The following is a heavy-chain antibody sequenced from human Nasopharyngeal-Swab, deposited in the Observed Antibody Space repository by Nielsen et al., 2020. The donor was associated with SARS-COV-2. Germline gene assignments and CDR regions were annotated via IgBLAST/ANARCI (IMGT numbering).Heavy chain of an antibody. CDR2: ISSSTTYI. D-gene: IGHD3-3*01. CDR1: GFTFSNYN. V-gene: IGHV3-21*01. CDR3: ARDGLDYDFWSAYFMDV. J-gene: IGHJ6*02. Sequence: GGSLRLSCAASGFTFSNYNMNWVRQAPGKGLEWVSSISSSTTYIYYADSVKGRFTTSRDNAKNSLYLQMNSLRAEDTAVYYCARDGLDYDFWSAYFMDVWGQGTTVTVSS.